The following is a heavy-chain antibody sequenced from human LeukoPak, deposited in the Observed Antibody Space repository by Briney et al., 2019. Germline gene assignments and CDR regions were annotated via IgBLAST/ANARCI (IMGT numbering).Heavy chain of an antibody. Sequence: GGSLRLSCAASGFTVSSNYMSWVRQAPGKGLEWVSVIYSGGSTYYADSVKGRFTISRDNSKNTLYLQMNSLRAEDTAVYYCASRDSIAYCGGDCYSLYLQHWGQGTLVTVSS. CDR2: IYSGGST. CDR3: ASRDSIAYCGGDCYSLYLQH. CDR1: GFTVSSNY. J-gene: IGHJ1*01. V-gene: IGHV3-53*01. D-gene: IGHD2-21*02.